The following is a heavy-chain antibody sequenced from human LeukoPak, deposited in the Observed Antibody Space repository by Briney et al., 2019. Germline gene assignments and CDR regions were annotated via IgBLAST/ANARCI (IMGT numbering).Heavy chain of an antibody. Sequence: GGSLRLSCAASGFTFDDHGMHWVRQPSGKGLEWVSVISWSSGIIGYADSVKGRFTISRDNAKNSLYLQMDSLRAEDTALYYCAKDTGRPTDAITMEDNAFDIWGQGTMVTVSS. CDR2: ISWSSGII. J-gene: IGHJ3*02. CDR1: GFTFDDHG. D-gene: IGHD3-3*01. CDR3: AKDTGRPTDAITMEDNAFDI. V-gene: IGHV3-9*01.